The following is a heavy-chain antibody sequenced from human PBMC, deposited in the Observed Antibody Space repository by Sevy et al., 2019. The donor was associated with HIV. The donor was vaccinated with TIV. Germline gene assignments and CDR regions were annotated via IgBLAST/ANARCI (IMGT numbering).Heavy chain of an antibody. D-gene: IGHD3-3*01. CDR1: GFNFSSYG. CDR3: AKASPYLTIFGVVIGGYFDY. Sequence: GGSLRLSCAASGFNFSSYGMHWVCQAPGKGLESVAVISYDGSNKYYANSVKGRFTISRDNSKNTLYLQMNSLRAEDTAVYYCAKASPYLTIFGVVIGGYFDYWGQGSLVTVSS. CDR2: ISYDGSNK. J-gene: IGHJ4*02. V-gene: IGHV3-30*18.